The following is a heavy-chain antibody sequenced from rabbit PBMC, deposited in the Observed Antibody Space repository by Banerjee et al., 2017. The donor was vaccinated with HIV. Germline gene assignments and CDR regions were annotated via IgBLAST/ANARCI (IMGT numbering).Heavy chain of an antibody. CDR1: GFSFSDKAV. Sequence: QEQLLESGGGLVRPEGSLKLSCTASGFSFSDKAVMCWVRQAPGKGLEWIACINVVTGRAVYASWAKGRFTFSKTSSTTVTLQMTSLTAADTATYFCARDTSSSFSSYGMDLWGPGTLVTVS. CDR2: INVVTGRA. D-gene: IGHD1-1*01. J-gene: IGHJ6*01. CDR3: ARDTSSSFSSYGMDL. V-gene: IGHV1S45*01.